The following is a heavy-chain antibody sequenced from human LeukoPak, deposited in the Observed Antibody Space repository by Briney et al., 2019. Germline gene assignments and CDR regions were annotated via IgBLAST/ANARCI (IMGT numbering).Heavy chain of an antibody. Sequence: ASVKVSCKASGYTFTSYGISWVRQAPGQGLEWMGWISAYNGNTNCAQKLQGRVTMTTDTSTSTAYMELRSLRSDDTAVYYCARANRWTGYSSSWYSINWFDPWGQGTLVTVSS. D-gene: IGHD6-13*01. CDR3: ARANRWTGYSSSWYSINWFDP. V-gene: IGHV1-18*01. J-gene: IGHJ5*02. CDR2: ISAYNGNT. CDR1: GYTFTSYG.